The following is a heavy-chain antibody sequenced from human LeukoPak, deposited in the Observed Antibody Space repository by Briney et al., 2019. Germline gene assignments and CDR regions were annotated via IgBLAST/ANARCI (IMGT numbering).Heavy chain of an antibody. Sequence: PSETLSLTCTVSGGSISSSSYYWGWIRQPPGKGLEWIGSIYYSGSTYYNPSLKSRVTISVDTSKNQFSLKLSSVTAADTAVYYCARVTRYYYGSGSYYTYFDYWGQGTLVTVSS. D-gene: IGHD3-10*01. CDR2: IYYSGST. CDR1: GGSISSSSYY. J-gene: IGHJ4*02. CDR3: ARVTRYYYGSGSYYTYFDY. V-gene: IGHV4-39*07.